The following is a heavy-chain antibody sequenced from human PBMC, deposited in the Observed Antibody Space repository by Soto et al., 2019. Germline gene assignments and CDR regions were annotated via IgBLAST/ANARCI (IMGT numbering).Heavy chain of an antibody. J-gene: IGHJ5*02. CDR3: ARSQYPPCVLLWFGGFDP. CDR1: GGSFSGYY. V-gene: IGHV4-34*01. Sequence: QVQLQQWGAGLLKPSETLSLTCAVYGGSFSGYYWSWIRQPPGKGLEWIGEINHSGSTNYNPSLKSRVTISVDTSKNQFSLKLSSVPAADTAVYYWARSQYPPCVLLWFGGFDPWGQGTLVTVSS. CDR2: INHSGST. D-gene: IGHD3-10*01.